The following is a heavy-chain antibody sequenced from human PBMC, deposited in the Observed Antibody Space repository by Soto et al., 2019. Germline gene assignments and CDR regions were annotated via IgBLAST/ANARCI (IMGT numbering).Heavy chain of an antibody. D-gene: IGHD6-19*01. CDR1: GYTFTRHP. Sequence: QVQLVQSGAEVKKPGASVKVSCKGTGYTFTRHPIRWVRQAPGQGLEWMGWIGPSTGYTDYAPKFQGRITMTTDTSTTTVYMELRNLTSDDAAMYYCSRDPGDSSGRRDYWGQGTLVTVSS. V-gene: IGHV1-18*01. J-gene: IGHJ4*02. CDR3: SRDPGDSSGRRDY. CDR2: IGPSTGYT.